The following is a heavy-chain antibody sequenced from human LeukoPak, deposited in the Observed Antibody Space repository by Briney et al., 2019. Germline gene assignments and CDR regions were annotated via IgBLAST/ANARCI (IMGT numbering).Heavy chain of an antibody. CDR1: GGTFSSYA. CDR3: ASDEKGYCSSTTCEGGAFDI. J-gene: IGHJ3*02. D-gene: IGHD2-2*01. Sequence: SVKVSCKASGGTFSSYAISWVRQAPGQGLEWMGRIIPILGIANYAQKFQGRVTITADKSTSTAYMELSSQRSEDTAVYYCASDEKGYCSSTTCEGGAFDIWGQGTMVTVSS. V-gene: IGHV1-69*04. CDR2: IIPILGIA.